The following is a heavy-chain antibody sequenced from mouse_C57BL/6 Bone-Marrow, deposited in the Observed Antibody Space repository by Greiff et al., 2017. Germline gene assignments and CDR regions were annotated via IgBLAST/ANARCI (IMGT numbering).Heavy chain of an antibody. Sequence: VQLQQPGAELVKPGASVKLSCKASGYTFTSYWMHWVKQRTGQGLEWIGMIHPNSGSTNYNEKFKSKATLTVDKSSSTAYMQLSSLTSEDSAVYYGARCPYEYDWYFDVWGTGTTVTGSA. CDR1: GYTFTSYW. D-gene: IGHD2-4*01. J-gene: IGHJ1*03. CDR3: ARCPYEYDWYFDV. V-gene: IGHV1-64*01. CDR2: IHPNSGST.